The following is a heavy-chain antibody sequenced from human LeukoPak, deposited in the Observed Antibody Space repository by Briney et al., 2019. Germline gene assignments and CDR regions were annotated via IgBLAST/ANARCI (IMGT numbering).Heavy chain of an antibody. Sequence: GSLRLSCAASGFTFSSYGMHWVRQAPGKGLEWIGEIYHSGSTNYNPSLKSRVTISVDKSKNQFSLKLSSVTAADTAVYYCARVVHKLFDYWGQGTLVTVSS. J-gene: IGHJ4*02. CDR1: GFTFSSYG. CDR2: IYHSGST. V-gene: IGHV4-4*02. CDR3: ARVVHKLFDY. D-gene: IGHD3-10*01.